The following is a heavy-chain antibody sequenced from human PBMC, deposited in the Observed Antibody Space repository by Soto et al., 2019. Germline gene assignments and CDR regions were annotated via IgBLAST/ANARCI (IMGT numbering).Heavy chain of an antibody. V-gene: IGHV4-59*08. CDR2: IYYSGST. CDR1: GGSISSYY. J-gene: IGHJ3*02. Sequence: SETLSLTCTVSGGSISSYYWSWIRQPPGKGLEWIGYIYYSGSTNYNPSLKSRVTISVDTSKNQFSLKLSSVTAADTAVYYCASLVGITGQVGAFDIWGQGTMVTVSS. CDR3: ASLVGITGQVGAFDI. D-gene: IGHD1-20*01.